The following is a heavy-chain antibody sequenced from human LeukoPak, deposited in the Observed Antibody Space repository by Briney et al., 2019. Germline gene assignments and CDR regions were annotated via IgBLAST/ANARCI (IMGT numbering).Heavy chain of an antibody. CDR2: IYYSGST. CDR3: ARESHDILTGYYKGRYFDY. Sequence: SETLSLTCTVSGGSISSGGYYWSWIRQHPGKGLGWIGYIYYSGSTYYNPSLKSRVTISVDTSKNQFSLKLSSVTAADTAVYYCARESHDILTGYYKGRYFDYWGQGTLVTVSS. D-gene: IGHD3-9*01. V-gene: IGHV4-31*03. J-gene: IGHJ4*02. CDR1: GGSISSGGYY.